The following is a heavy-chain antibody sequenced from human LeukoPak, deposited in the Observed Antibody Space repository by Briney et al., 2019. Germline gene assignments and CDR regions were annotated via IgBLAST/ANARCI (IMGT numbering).Heavy chain of an antibody. CDR2: INTDGSST. CDR1: GFTFSSYW. V-gene: IGHV3-74*01. CDR3: ARGRGSGWSPFDY. J-gene: IGHJ4*02. Sequence: GGSLRLSCAASGFTFSSYWMHWVRQAPGKGLVWVSRINTDGSSTSYADSVKGRFTISRDNAKNTLYLQMNSLRAEDTAVYYCARGRGSGWSPFDYWGQETLVTVSS. D-gene: IGHD6-19*01.